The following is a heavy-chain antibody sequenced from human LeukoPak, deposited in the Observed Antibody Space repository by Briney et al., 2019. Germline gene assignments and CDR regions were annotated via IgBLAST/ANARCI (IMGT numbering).Heavy chain of an antibody. CDR1: GFTFDDYA. CDR3: ARGSTMDYYNFDV. Sequence: PGGSLRLSCAASGFTFDDYAMHWVRQAPGKGLEWVSGISWNSGSIGYADSVKGRFTISRDIAENSLFMQLNSLRADDTALYYCARGSTMDYYNFDVWGQGTMVTVSS. V-gene: IGHV3-9*01. J-gene: IGHJ3*01. D-gene: IGHD3-10*01. CDR2: ISWNSGSI.